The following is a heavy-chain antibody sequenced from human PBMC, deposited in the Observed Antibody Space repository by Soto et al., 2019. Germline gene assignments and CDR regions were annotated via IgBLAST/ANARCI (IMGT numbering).Heavy chain of an antibody. CDR1: GGSISSYY. Sequence: SETLSLTCTVSGGSISSYYWSWIRQPPGKGLEWIGYIYYSGSTNYNPSLKSRVTISVDTSKNQFSLKLSSVTAADTAVYYCARTPRSLDYGDYAGLYYYYYMDVWGKGTTVTVSS. CDR2: IYYSGST. D-gene: IGHD4-17*01. J-gene: IGHJ6*03. V-gene: IGHV4-59*08. CDR3: ARTPRSLDYGDYAGLYYYYYMDV.